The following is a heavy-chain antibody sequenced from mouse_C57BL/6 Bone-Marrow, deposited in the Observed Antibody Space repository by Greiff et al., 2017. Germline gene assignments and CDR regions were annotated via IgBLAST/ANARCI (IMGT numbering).Heavy chain of an antibody. D-gene: IGHD2-4*01. Sequence: EVMLVESGGGLVKPGGSLKLSCAASGFTFSDYGMHWVRQAPEKGLEWVAYISSGSSTIYYADTVKGRFTISRDNAKNTLFLQMTSLGSADTARYYCARRGDYGAWFAYWGQGTLVTVSA. CDR2: ISSGSSTI. J-gene: IGHJ3*01. V-gene: IGHV5-17*01. CDR1: GFTFSDYG. CDR3: ARRGDYGAWFAY.